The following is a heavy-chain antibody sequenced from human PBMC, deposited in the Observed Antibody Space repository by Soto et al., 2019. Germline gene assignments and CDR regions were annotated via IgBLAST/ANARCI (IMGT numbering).Heavy chain of an antibody. CDR2: IIPVFGTP. CDR1: GGTLSSAFSSYA. V-gene: IGHV1-69*06. CDR3: AAYYDNSGGWIDFDY. Sequence: AQLVQSGAEVKKPGSSVKVSCKASGGTLSSAFSSYAISWLLQAPGQGLEWMGGIIPVFGTPNYAQKFQGRVTITADKSTTTAYMELSSRRSEDTAVYYCAAYYDNSGGWIDFDYWGQGTLVTVSS. D-gene: IGHD3-22*01. J-gene: IGHJ4*02.